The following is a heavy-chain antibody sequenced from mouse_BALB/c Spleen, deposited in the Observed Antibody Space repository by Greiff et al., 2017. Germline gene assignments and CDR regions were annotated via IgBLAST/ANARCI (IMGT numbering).Heavy chain of an antibody. V-gene: IGHV1-9*01. Sequence: VQRVESGAELMKPGASVKISCKATGYTFSSYWIEWVKQRPGHGLEWIGEILPGSGSTNYNEKFKSKATFTADTSSNTAYMQLSSLTSEDSAVYYCANGPFAYWGQGTLVTVSA. CDR2: ILPGSGST. J-gene: IGHJ3*01. CDR1: GYTFSSYW. CDR3: ANGPFAY.